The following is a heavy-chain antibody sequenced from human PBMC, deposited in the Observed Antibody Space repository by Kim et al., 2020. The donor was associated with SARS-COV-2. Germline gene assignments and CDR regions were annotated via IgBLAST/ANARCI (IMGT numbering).Heavy chain of an antibody. CDR2: INHSGST. J-gene: IGHJ4*02. V-gene: IGHV4-34*01. CDR3: ARVSLLRRRTGYSSSWYFDY. CDR1: GGSFSGYY. Sequence: SETLSLTCAVYGGSFSGYYWSWIRQPPGKGLEWIGEINHSGSTNYNPSLKSRVTISVDTSKNQFSLKLSSVTAADTAVYYCARVSLLRRRTGYSSSWYFDYWGQGTLVTVSS. D-gene: IGHD6-13*01.